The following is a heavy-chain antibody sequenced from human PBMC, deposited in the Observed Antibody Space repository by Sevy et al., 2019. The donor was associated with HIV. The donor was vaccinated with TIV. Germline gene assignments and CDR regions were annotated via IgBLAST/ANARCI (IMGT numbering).Heavy chain of an antibody. V-gene: IGHV3-48*03. Sequence: GGSLRLSCAASGFTFRSFEMNWVRQAPGKGLEWVSYISSSGDTTDYTDSVRSRFTISRDNAKKSLYLQMNSLRGEETAIYYCAKRGGQYDLGMDVWGQGTTVTVSS. CDR1: GFTFRSFE. CDR3: AKRGGQYDLGMDV. D-gene: IGHD3-3*01. J-gene: IGHJ6*02. CDR2: ISSSGDTT.